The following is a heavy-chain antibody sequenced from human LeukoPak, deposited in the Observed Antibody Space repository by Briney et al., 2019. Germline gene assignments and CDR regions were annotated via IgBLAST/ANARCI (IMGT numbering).Heavy chain of an antibody. CDR2: IYTSGST. CDR3: AREAEDIVVVPAATYYYYYYMDV. Sequence: SETLSLTCTVSGGSISSYYWSWIQQPAGKGLEWIGRIYTSGSTNYNPSLKSRVTMSVDTSKNQFSLKLSSVTAADTAVYYCAREAEDIVVVPAATYYYYYYMDVWGKGTTVTVSS. J-gene: IGHJ6*03. CDR1: GGSISSYY. V-gene: IGHV4-4*07. D-gene: IGHD2-2*01.